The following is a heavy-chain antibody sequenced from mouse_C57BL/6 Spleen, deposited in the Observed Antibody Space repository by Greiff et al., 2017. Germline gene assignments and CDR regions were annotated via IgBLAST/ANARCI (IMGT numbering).Heavy chain of an antibody. V-gene: IGHV1-64*01. CDR1: GYTFTSYW. J-gene: IGHJ2*01. CDR3: ARAAPITTVVATGYFDY. D-gene: IGHD1-1*01. Sequence: QVQLQQPGAELVKPGASVKLSCKASGYTFTSYWMHWVKQRPGQGLEWIGMIHPNSGSTNYNEKFKSKATLTVDKSSSTAYMQLSSLTSEDSAVYYWARAAPITTVVATGYFDYWGQGTTLTVSS. CDR2: IHPNSGST.